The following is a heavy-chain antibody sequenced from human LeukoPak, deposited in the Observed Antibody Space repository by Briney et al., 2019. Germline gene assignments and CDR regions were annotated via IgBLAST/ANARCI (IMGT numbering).Heavy chain of an antibody. CDR3: ARDITGLIAAAD. J-gene: IGHJ4*02. V-gene: IGHV4-59*01. CDR1: GGPISSYY. CDR2: IYYSGST. D-gene: IGHD6-13*01. Sequence: SETLSLTCTVSGGPISSYYWSWLRQPPGKGLEWIGYIYYSGSTNYNPSLKSRVTISVDTSKNQFSLKLSSVTAADTAVYYCARDITGLIAAADWGQGTPVTVSS.